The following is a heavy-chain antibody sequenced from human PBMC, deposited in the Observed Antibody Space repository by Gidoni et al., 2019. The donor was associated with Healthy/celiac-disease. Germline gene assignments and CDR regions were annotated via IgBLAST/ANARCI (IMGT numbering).Heavy chain of an antibody. CDR1: GFTFSSYA. J-gene: IGHJ4*02. D-gene: IGHD3-10*01. CDR3: AKDVWFGELKAGFGY. V-gene: IGHV3-23*01. CDR2: ISGSGGST. Sequence: EVQLLESGGGLVQPGGSLRLSCAASGFTFSSYAMSWVRQAPGKGLGWVSAISGSGGSTYYADSVKGRFTISRDNSKNTLYLQMNSLRAEDTAVYYCAKDVWFGELKAGFGYWGQGTLVTVSS.